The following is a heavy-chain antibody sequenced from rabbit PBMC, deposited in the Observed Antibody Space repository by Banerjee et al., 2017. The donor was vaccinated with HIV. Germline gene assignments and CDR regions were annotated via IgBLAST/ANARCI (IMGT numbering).Heavy chain of an antibody. V-gene: IGHV1S40*01. J-gene: IGHJ4*01. CDR1: GFSFSSSYW. CDR3: ARDFDF. Sequence: QSLEESGGDLVKPEGSLTLTCTASGFSFSSSYWMCWVRQAPGKGLEWIACINTSSGNTVYASWAKGRFTISKTSSTTVTLQMTSLTAADTAAYFCARDFDFWGQGTLVTVS. CDR2: INTSSGNT.